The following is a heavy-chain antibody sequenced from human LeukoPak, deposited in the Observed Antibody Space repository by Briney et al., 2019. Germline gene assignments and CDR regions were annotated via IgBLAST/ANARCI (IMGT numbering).Heavy chain of an antibody. Sequence: ASVKVSCKASGYTFTSYGISWVRQAPGQGLEWMGWISPYNGNTENAQKFQGRVTMTTDTSTSTAYMELRSLRFDDTAVYYCGRVPSSLYDFWSGYFIDYWGQGTLVTVSS. CDR1: GYTFTSYG. CDR3: GRVPSSLYDFWSGYFIDY. CDR2: ISPYNGNT. D-gene: IGHD3-3*01. J-gene: IGHJ4*02. V-gene: IGHV1-18*01.